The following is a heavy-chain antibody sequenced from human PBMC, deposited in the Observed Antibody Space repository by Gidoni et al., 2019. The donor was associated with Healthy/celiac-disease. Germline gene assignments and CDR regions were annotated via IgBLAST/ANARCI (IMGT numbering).Heavy chain of an antibody. CDR1: GGSISSSSYY. Sequence: QLQLQESGPGLVKPSETLSLTCTVSGGSISSSSYYWGWIRQPPGKGLEWIGSIYYSGSTYYNPSLKSRVTISVETSKNQFSLKLSSVTAADTAVYYCARNDFWSGYALGYWGQGTLVTVSS. D-gene: IGHD3-3*01. J-gene: IGHJ4*02. CDR2: IYYSGST. V-gene: IGHV4-39*01. CDR3: ARNDFWSGYALGY.